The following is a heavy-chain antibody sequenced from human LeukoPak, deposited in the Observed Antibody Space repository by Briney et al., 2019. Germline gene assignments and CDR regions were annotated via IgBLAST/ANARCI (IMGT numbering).Heavy chain of an antibody. J-gene: IGHJ4*02. Sequence: PGGSLRLSCAASGFTFSSYAMHWVRQAPGKGLEWVAIISYDGSNKYYADSVKGRFTISRDNSKNTLYLQMNGLRAEDTAVYYCAREQGGGYYYGSGSYFDYWGQGTLVTVSS. V-gene: IGHV3-30*01. D-gene: IGHD3-10*01. CDR1: GFTFSSYA. CDR2: ISYDGSNK. CDR3: AREQGGGYYYGSGSYFDY.